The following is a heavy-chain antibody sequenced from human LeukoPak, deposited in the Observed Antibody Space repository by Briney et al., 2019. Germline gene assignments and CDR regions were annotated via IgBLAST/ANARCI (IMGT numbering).Heavy chain of an antibody. CDR3: AVLVGADTGGHDAFDI. Sequence: GGSLRLSCAASGFTFSSYAMHWVRQAPVKGLEWVAVISYDGSNKYYADSVKGRFTISRDNSKNTLYLQMNSLRAEDAAVYYCAVLVGADTGGHDAFDIWGQGAMVTVSS. CDR2: ISYDGSNK. CDR1: GFTFSSYA. V-gene: IGHV3-30-3*01. D-gene: IGHD1-26*01. J-gene: IGHJ3*02.